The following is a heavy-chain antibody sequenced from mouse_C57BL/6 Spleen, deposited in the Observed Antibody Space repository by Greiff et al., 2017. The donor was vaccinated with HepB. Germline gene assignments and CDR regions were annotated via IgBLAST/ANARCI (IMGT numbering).Heavy chain of an antibody. V-gene: IGHV1-72*01. Sequence: QVQLQQPGAELVKPGASVKLSCKASGYTFTSYWMHWVKQRPGRGLEWIGRIDPNSGGTKYNEKFKSKATLTVDKHSSTAYMQLSSLTSEDSAVYYCARWRSPYYGSSYYAMDYWGQGTSVTVSS. CDR3: ARWRSPYYGSSYYAMDY. CDR1: GYTFTSYW. CDR2: IDPNSGGT. J-gene: IGHJ4*01. D-gene: IGHD1-1*01.